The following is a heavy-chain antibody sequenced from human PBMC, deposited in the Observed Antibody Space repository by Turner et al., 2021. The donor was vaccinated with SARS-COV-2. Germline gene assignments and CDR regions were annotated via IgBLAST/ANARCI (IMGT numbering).Heavy chain of an antibody. CDR2: ISYDGGNK. J-gene: IGHJ4*02. D-gene: IGHD2-15*01. Sequence: QVRRVESGGGVFQPGRSPRLSCAASGVAFSSYGMDWVRQAQGKGLEWVAVISYDGGNKYYADSVKVRFTISRDNSKNTLYLQMNSLRAEATAGYYCAKDPCEFDIVVVVAAPDYWGQGTLVTVSS. CDR3: AKDPCEFDIVVVVAAPDY. CDR1: GVAFSSYG. V-gene: IGHV3-30*18.